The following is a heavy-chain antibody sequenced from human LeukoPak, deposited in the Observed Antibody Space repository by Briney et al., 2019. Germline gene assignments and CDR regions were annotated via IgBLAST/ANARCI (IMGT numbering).Heavy chain of an antibody. V-gene: IGHV4-38-2*01. Sequence: PSETLSLTCAVSGYSISSGYYWGWIRQPPGKALEWMGSIYHSGSTYCNPSLRSRVTISVDTSKNQISLKLSSDTAADTAVYYCAKQSTGVNFDYWGQGTLVTVSS. CDR2: IYHSGST. J-gene: IGHJ4*02. CDR3: AKQSTGVNFDY. D-gene: IGHD1/OR15-1a*01. CDR1: GYSISSGYY.